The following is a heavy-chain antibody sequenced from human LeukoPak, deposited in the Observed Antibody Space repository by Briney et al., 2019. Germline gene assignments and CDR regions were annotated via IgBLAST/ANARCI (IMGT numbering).Heavy chain of an antibody. J-gene: IGHJ5*01. Sequence: ASVKVSCKTSGYTFSDYYIRWVRQAPGQGLEWMGRINPNSGGTNYAQKFQGRVTMTRDTSISTAYMGLNRLRSDDTAVYYCARRGTRTWYDSWGQGTLVTVSS. CDR3: ARRGTRTWYDS. CDR1: GYTFSDYY. V-gene: IGHV1-2*06. CDR2: INPNSGGT.